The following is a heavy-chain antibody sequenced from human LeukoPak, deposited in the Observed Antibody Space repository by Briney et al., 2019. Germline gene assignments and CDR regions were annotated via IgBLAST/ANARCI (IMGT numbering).Heavy chain of an antibody. CDR1: GGTFSSYA. CDR2: IIPIFGTA. D-gene: IGHD4-17*01. J-gene: IGHJ4*02. CDR3: ARGHDCGDYGPFDY. Sequence: ASVKVSCKASGGTFSSYAISWVRQAPGQGLEWMGGIIPIFGTANYAQKFQGRVTITTDESTSTAYMELSSLRSEDTAVYYCARGHDCGDYGPFDYWGQGTLVTVSS. V-gene: IGHV1-69*05.